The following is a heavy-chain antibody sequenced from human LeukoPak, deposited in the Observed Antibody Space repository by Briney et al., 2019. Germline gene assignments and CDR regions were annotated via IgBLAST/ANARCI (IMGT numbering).Heavy chain of an antibody. CDR1: GVSISSSSYY. V-gene: IGHV4-39*01. J-gene: IGHJ4*02. CDR2: IYYSGRT. CDR3: ARHNVDTAIFDY. D-gene: IGHD5-18*01. Sequence: SETLSLTCAVSGVSISSSSYYWGWVRQSPGKGLEWIGSIYYSGRTFYSPTLKSRVTISVDTTKNQFSLKLGSVTAADTAVYYCARHNVDTAIFDYWGQGTLVTVSS.